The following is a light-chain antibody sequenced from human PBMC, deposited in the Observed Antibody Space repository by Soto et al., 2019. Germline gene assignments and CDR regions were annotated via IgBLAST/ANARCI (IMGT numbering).Light chain of an antibody. CDR3: AVWDDNLRGL. J-gene: IGLJ7*01. CDR2: AND. CDR1: RSNIGGNA. Sequence: QSVLTQPPSVSGTPGQRVTISCSGSRSNIGGNAVTLYQQVPGTAPKLLIYANDQRPSGISDRFSGSKSSTSASLAISGLQSEDEADYYCAVWDDNLRGLFGGGTQLTVL. V-gene: IGLV1-44*01.